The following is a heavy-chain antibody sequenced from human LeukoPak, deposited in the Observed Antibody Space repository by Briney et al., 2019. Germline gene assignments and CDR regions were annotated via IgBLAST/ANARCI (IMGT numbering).Heavy chain of an antibody. Sequence: SESLSLTCTVSGGSISSSSYYWGWLRQPPGQGLVWIGSICYSGSSYYNPALRRRATISVDTSKNQSSLKLSSVTAADTAVYYCARYGDRDAPYSYGMDVWGQGTTVTVSS. CDR1: GGSISSSSYY. J-gene: IGHJ6*02. CDR2: ICYSGSS. CDR3: ARYGDRDAPYSYGMDV. V-gene: IGHV4-39*07. D-gene: IGHD4-17*01.